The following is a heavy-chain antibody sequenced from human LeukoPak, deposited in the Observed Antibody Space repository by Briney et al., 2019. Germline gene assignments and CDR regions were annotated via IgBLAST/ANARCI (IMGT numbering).Heavy chain of an antibody. J-gene: IGHJ4*02. D-gene: IGHD3-3*01. CDR3: ARRDLYDFWSGYYGY. CDR1: GYTFTSYG. CDR2: ISAYNGNT. V-gene: IGHV1-18*01. Sequence: ASVKVSCKASGYTFTSYGISWVRQAPGQGLEGMGWISAYNGNTNYAQKLQGRVTMTTDTSTNTAYMELRSLRSDDTAVYYCARRDLYDFWSGYYGYWGQGTLVTVSS.